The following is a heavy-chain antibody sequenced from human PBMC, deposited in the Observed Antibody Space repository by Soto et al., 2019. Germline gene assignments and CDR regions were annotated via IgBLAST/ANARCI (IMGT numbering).Heavy chain of an antibody. CDR2: ISAYNGNT. CDR1: GYTFTSYG. CDR3: ARAYTMVRGVIPRMDV. D-gene: IGHD3-10*01. Sequence: QVQLVQSGAEVKKPGASVKVSCKASGYTFTSYGISWARQAPGQGIEWMGWISAYNGNTNYAQKLQGRVTMTTDTSTSTAYMELRSLRSDDTAVYYCARAYTMVRGVIPRMDVWGKGTTVTVSS. J-gene: IGHJ6*03. V-gene: IGHV1-18*01.